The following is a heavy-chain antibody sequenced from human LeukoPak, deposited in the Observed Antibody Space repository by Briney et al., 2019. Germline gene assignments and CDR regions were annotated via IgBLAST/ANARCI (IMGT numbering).Heavy chain of an antibody. CDR1: GYTFSNYD. Sequence: ASVKVSCKASGYTFSNYDINWVRQATGQGLEWMGWMNPNSGNTGYAQKFQGRVTMTRSTSINTAYMELSSLRSEDTAVYYCARGCGGDCYSDADYWGQGTPVTVSS. V-gene: IGHV1-8*01. D-gene: IGHD2-21*02. CDR2: MNPNSGNT. CDR3: ARGCGGDCYSDADY. J-gene: IGHJ4*02.